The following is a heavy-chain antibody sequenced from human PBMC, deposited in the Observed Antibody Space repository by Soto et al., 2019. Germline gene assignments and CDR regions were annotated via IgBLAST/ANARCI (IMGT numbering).Heavy chain of an antibody. V-gene: IGHV1-46*01. CDR1: GYTFTSNY. CDR3: ARDSTLAY. J-gene: IGHJ4*02. Sequence: QVQLVQSGAEVKKPGASVKVSCKASGYTFTSNYMYWGRQAPGQGLEWMGIINPSGGGTSYAQKFQARVTMTADTSTSTVYMELSSLRSEDTAVYYCARDSTLAYWGQGTLVTVSS. CDR2: INPSGGGT.